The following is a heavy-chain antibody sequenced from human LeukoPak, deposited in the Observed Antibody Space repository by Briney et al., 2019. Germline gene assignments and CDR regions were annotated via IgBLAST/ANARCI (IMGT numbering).Heavy chain of an antibody. J-gene: IGHJ4*02. D-gene: IGHD3-10*01. CDR3: ARDRGLRVLLWFGELWD. V-gene: IGHV3-30-3*01. CDR1: GFTFSSYA. CDR2: ISYDGSNK. Sequence: GGSLRLSCAASGFTFSSYAMHWVRQAPGKGLEWVAVISYDGSNKYYADSVKGRFTISRDNSKNTLHLQMNSLRAEDTAVYYCARDRGLRVLLWFGELWDWGQGTLVTVSS.